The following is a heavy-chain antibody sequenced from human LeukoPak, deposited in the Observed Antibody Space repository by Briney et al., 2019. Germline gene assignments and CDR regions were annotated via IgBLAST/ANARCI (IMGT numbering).Heavy chain of an antibody. J-gene: IGHJ5*02. CDR2: IYHSGST. CDR3: ARAQMVVAATFWFDP. V-gene: IGHV4-38-2*02. D-gene: IGHD2-15*01. Sequence: SETLSLTCTVSGYSISSGYYWGCIRQPPGKGLEWIGSIYHSGSTYYNPSLKSRVTISVDTSKNQFSLKLSSVTAADTAVYYCARAQMVVAATFWFDPWGQGTLVTVSS. CDR1: GYSISSGYY.